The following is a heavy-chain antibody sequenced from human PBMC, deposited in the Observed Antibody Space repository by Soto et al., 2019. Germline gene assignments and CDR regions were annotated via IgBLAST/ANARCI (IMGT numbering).Heavy chain of an antibody. J-gene: IGHJ4*02. CDR2: IYYSGST. V-gene: IGHV4-39*01. CDR3: ARLRSSWYFDY. D-gene: IGHD6-13*01. CDR1: GGSISSSSYY. Sequence: QLQLQESGPGLVKPSETLSLTCTVSGGSISSSSYYWGWIRQPPGKGLEWIGSIYYSGSTYYNPSLKSRVTISVDTSKNQFSLKLSSVTAADTAVYYCARLRSSWYFDYWGQGTLVTVSS.